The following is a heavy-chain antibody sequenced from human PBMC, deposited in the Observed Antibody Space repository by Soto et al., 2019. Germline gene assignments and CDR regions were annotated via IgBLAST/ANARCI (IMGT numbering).Heavy chain of an antibody. CDR2: INHSGST. CDR3: ARSGYSGYGISYYYYGMDV. Sequence: QVQLQQWGAGLLKPSETLSLTCAVYGGSFSGYYWSWIRQPPGKGLEWIGEINHSGSTNYNPSLKSRVTISVDPSKNQFTLKLSSVTAADTAVYYCARSGYSGYGISYYYYGMDVWGQGTTVTVSS. D-gene: IGHD5-12*01. J-gene: IGHJ6*02. V-gene: IGHV4-34*01. CDR1: GGSFSGYY.